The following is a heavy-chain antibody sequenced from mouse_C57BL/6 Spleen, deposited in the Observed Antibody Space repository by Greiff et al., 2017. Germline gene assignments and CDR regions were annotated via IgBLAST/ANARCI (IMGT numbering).Heavy chain of an antibody. CDR1: GFTFRSYA. D-gene: IGHD1-1*01. Sequence: EVKLVESGGGLVNPGGSLKLSCAASGFTFRSYALSWVRQTPEKRLEWVATISDGGSYTYYPDNVKGRFTISRDNSKNNLYLQMSHLKSEDTAMYYCARYGDYYGRSPYYFDYWGQGTTLTVSS. J-gene: IGHJ2*01. CDR2: ISDGGSYT. CDR3: ARYGDYYGRSPYYFDY. V-gene: IGHV5-4*03.